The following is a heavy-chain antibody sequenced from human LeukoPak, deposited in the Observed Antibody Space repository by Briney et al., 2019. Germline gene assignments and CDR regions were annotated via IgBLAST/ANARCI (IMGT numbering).Heavy chain of an antibody. CDR3: ARRTSRYYMDV. CDR2: IYYSGNT. CDR1: GGSFSGYY. V-gene: IGHV4-34*01. Sequence: PSETLSLTCAVYGGSFSGYYWSWIRQPPGKGLEWIGSIYYSGNTYYNPSLKSRVTISVDTSKNQFSLKLSSVTAADTAVYYCARRTSRYYMDVWGKGTTVTVSS. J-gene: IGHJ6*03. D-gene: IGHD2-2*01.